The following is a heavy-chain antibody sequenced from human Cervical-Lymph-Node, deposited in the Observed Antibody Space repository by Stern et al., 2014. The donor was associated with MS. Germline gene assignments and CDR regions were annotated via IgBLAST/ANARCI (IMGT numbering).Heavy chain of an antibody. V-gene: IGHV5-51*03. CDR3: ARLIGGWPVDY. CDR2: IYPHDSDT. Sequence: EVQLVQSGAEVKKPGESLKISCKAFGYSFNTNWIGWVRQMPGKGLEWMGIIYPHDSDTRYSPSFQGQVIISADNSITTVYLQWSSLKASDTATYYCARLIGGWPVDYWGQGTLVTVSS. J-gene: IGHJ4*02. D-gene: IGHD5-12*01. CDR1: GYSFNTNW.